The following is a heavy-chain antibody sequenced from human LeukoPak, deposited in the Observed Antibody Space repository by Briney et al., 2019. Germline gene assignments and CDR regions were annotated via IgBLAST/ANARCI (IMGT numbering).Heavy chain of an antibody. CDR3: ARVRLVAAADTGAFDI. CDR2: IYHSGST. V-gene: IGHV4-59*01. J-gene: IGHJ3*02. Sequence: SETLSLTCTVSGASISSYYWSWIRQPPWKGLEWIGYIYHSGSTNYNPSLKSRVTISVDTSKSQFSLKLSSVTAADTAVYYCARVRLVAAADTGAFDIWGQGTMVTVSS. CDR1: GASISSYY. D-gene: IGHD6-13*01.